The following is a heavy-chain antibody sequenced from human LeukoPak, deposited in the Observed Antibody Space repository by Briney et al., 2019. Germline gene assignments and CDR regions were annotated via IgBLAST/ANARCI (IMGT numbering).Heavy chain of an antibody. Sequence: SETLSLTCTVSGDSISSYYWSWIRQPPGKRLEWIGYIYYSGSTNYNPSLKSRLTISLDTSKNQFPLKLSSVTAADTAVYYCASPLLWFGELSKALDYWGQGTLVTVSS. CDR1: GDSISSYY. D-gene: IGHD3-10*01. J-gene: IGHJ4*02. CDR2: IYYSGST. V-gene: IGHV4-59*08. CDR3: ASPLLWFGELSKALDY.